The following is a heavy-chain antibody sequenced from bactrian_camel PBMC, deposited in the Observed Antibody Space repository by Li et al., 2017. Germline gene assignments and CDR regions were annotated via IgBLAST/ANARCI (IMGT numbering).Heavy chain of an antibody. CDR1: GDTSRRNC. D-gene: IGHD5*01. Sequence: HVQLVESGGGSVQVGGSLVLSCAMSGDTSRRNCMGWFRQIPDKEREGVAAIASDGRTRYADAVKGRFTISQDNAKNTLYLQMNSLKPADTAAYYCAADRASWGVRDFAYWGQGTQVTVS. CDR3: AADRASWGVRDFAY. V-gene: IGHV3S53*01. J-gene: IGHJ6*01. CDR2: IASDGRT.